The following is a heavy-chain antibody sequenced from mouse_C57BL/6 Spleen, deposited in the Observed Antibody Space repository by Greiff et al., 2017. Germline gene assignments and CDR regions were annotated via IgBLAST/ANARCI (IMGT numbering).Heavy chain of an antibody. CDR1: GYTFTSYD. CDR3: ARSWGTTVVATKYAMDY. Sequence: QVQLQQSGPELVKPGASVKLSCKASGYTFTSYDINWVKQRPGQGLEWIGWIYPRDGSTKYNEKFKGKATLTVDTSSSTAYMELHSLTSEDSAVYFCARSWGTTVVATKYAMDYWGQGTSVTVSS. CDR2: IYPRDGST. D-gene: IGHD1-1*01. V-gene: IGHV1-85*01. J-gene: IGHJ4*01.